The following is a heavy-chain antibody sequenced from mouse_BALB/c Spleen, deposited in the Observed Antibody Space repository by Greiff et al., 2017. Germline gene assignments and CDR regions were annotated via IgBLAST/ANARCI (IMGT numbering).Heavy chain of an antibody. CDR2: IRLKSNYYAT. Sequence: EVKLMESGGGLVQPGGSMKFSCVASGFTFSNYWMNWVRQSPEKGLEWVAEIRLKSNYYATHYAESVKGRFTISRDDSKSSVDLQMNNLRAEDTGIYYCTREYYYAMDYWGQGTSVTVSS. J-gene: IGHJ4*01. CDR3: TREYYYAMDY. CDR1: GFTFSNYW. V-gene: IGHV6-6*02.